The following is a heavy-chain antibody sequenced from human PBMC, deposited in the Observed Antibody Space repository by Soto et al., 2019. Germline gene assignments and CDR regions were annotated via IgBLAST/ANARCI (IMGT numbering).Heavy chain of an antibody. Sequence: EVQLVESGGGLVQPGGSLRLSCAASGFTFSDHYMDWVRQAPGKGLEWVGRSRNKANSYSTEYAATVKGRFTISREESKNSLYLQINSLKTEDSAVYYCARFSGSYTRGLDYWGQGTLVTVSS. CDR3: ARFSGSYTRGLDY. CDR1: GFTFSDHY. CDR2: SRNKANSYST. D-gene: IGHD1-26*01. J-gene: IGHJ4*02. V-gene: IGHV3-72*01.